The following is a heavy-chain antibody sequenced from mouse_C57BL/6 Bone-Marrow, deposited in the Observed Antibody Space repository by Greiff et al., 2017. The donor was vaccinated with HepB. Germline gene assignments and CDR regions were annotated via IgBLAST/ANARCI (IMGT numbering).Heavy chain of an antibody. CDR2: IYPGDGDT. CDR1: GYAFSSYW. J-gene: IGHJ4*01. V-gene: IGHV1-80*01. D-gene: IGHD2-2*01. CDR3: ARDGYAYYAMDY. Sequence: QVQLQQSGAELVKPGASVKLSCKASGYAFSSYWMNWVKQRPGKGLEWIGQIYPGDGDTNYNGKFKDKATLTADKSSSTAYMQLSSLPSEDSAVYFCARDGYAYYAMDYWGQGTSVTVSS.